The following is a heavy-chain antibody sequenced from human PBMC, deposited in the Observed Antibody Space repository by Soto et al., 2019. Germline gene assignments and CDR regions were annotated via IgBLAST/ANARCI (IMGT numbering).Heavy chain of an antibody. J-gene: IGHJ4*02. D-gene: IGHD2-15*01. CDR1: GFTFSSYG. CDR2: ISYDGSNK. CDR3: AKDSRSGGSDLFDY. Sequence: GGSLRLSCAASGFTFSSYGMHWVRQAPGKGLEWVAVISYDGSNKYYADSVKGRFTISRDNSKNTLYLQMNSLRAEDTAVYYCAKDSRSGGSDLFDYWGQGTLVTVSS. V-gene: IGHV3-30*18.